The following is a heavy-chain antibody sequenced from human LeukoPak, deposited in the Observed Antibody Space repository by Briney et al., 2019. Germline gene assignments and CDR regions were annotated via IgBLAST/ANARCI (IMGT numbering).Heavy chain of an antibody. D-gene: IGHD6-13*01. V-gene: IGHV4-4*02. CDR1: GGSVSSSNW. Sequence: SETLCLTCAVSGGSVSSSNWWSWVRQPPGKGLEWIGEISYSGSTNYNPSLKSRVTVSVDKSKNQLSLELSSVTAADTAVYYCARGGSWYLSFWGQGTLVTVSS. CDR2: ISYSGST. CDR3: ARGGSWYLSF. J-gene: IGHJ4*02.